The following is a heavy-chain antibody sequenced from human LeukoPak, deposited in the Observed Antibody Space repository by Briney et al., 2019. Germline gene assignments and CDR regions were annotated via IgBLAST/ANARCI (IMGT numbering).Heavy chain of an antibody. V-gene: IGHV3-23*01. J-gene: IGHJ4*02. CDR2: ISAGGSST. CDR1: GFTFSSYA. D-gene: IGHD5-12*01. CDR3: AKVGPRGGYQVIDY. Sequence: GGSLRLSCAASGFTFSSYAMTWVRQAPGKGLKWVSSISAGGSSTYSADSVKGRFTISRDNSKNTLYLQMNSLRAEDTAVYYCAKVGPRGGYQVIDYWGQGTLVTVSS.